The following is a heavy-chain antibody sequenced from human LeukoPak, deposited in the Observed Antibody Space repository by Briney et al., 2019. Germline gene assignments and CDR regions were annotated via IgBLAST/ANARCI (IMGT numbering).Heavy chain of an antibody. CDR2: IYYGGST. D-gene: IGHD2-15*01. J-gene: IGHJ6*03. Sequence: SETLSLTCTVSGDSMSPYYWSWIRQPPGKGLEWIGYIYYGGSTNYNPSLKSRVTISVDTSKNQFSLKLSSVTAADTAVYYCAREHCSGGSCYSIYYYYMDVWGKGTTVTVSS. CDR1: GDSMSPYY. V-gene: IGHV4-59*12. CDR3: AREHCSGGSCYSIYYYYMDV.